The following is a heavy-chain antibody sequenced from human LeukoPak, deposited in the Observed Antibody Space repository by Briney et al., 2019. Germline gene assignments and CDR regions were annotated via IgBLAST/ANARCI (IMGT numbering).Heavy chain of an antibody. Sequence: PSETLSLTCTVSGGSISSSSYYWGWIRQPPGKGLEWIGSIYYSGSTYYNPSLKSRVTISVDTSKNQFSLKLSSVTAADTAVYYCARHDIVVVIAIRKWFDPWGQGTLVTVSS. CDR2: IYYSGST. J-gene: IGHJ5*02. CDR1: GGSISSSSYY. CDR3: ARHDIVVVIAIRKWFDP. V-gene: IGHV4-39*01. D-gene: IGHD2-21*01.